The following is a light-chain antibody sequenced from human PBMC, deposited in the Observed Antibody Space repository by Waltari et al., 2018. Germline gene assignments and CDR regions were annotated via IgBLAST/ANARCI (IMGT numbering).Light chain of an antibody. CDR1: SSNIGRNY. J-gene: IGLJ2*01. V-gene: IGLV1-47*01. CDR3: AAWDDSLSGVV. Sequence: QPVLTQPPSASGTPGQRVTISRSGSSSNIGRNYVSWYQQLPGTAPKLLIYRNNQRPSGVPDRFSGSKSGTSASLAISGLRSEDEADYYCAAWDDSLSGVVFGGGTKLTVL. CDR2: RNN.